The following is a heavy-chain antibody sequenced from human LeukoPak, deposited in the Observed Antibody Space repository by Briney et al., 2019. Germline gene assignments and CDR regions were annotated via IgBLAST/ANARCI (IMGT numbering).Heavy chain of an antibody. D-gene: IGHD3-16*02. CDR2: ITYSGST. CDR3: ARARVMITFGGVIVNPYFDY. V-gene: IGHV4-59*01. J-gene: IGHJ4*02. Sequence: SETLSLTCTVSGGSISNYYWSWIRQPPGKGLEWIGYITYSGSTNYNPSLKSRVTISVDTSKNQFSLKLSSVTAADTAVYYCARARVMITFGGVIVNPYFDYWGQGTLVTVSS. CDR1: GGSISNYY.